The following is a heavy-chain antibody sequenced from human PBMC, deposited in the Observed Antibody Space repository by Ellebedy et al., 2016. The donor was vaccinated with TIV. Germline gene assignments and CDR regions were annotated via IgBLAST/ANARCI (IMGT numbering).Heavy chain of an antibody. V-gene: IGHV4-61*01. CDR3: ARIPDIAGWPFDL. Sequence: MPSETLSLTCTVSGDSVTSTSSYWTWLRQPPGKGLEWIAYIFYTGKTKYNPSPKSRVAISVDPSKNQFSLKLTSVTAADTAVYYCARIPDIAGWPFDLWGQGTVVTVSS. CDR1: GDSVTSTSSY. D-gene: IGHD6-19*01. J-gene: IGHJ4*02. CDR2: IFYTGKT.